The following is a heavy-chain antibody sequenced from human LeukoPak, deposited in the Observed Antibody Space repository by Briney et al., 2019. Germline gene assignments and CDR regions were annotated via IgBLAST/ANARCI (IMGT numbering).Heavy chain of an antibody. CDR3: ARGSYSSSWKTFDC. CDR2: ISYDGSIN. J-gene: IGHJ4*02. CDR1: GFTFSSYA. D-gene: IGHD6-13*01. Sequence: PGRSLRLSCAASGFTFSSYAMHWVRQAPGKGLEWVALISYDGSINDYADSVKGRFTISRDNSKNALYLQMNSLRADDTAMYYCARGSYSSSWKTFDCWGQGTLVTVSS. V-gene: IGHV3-30*04.